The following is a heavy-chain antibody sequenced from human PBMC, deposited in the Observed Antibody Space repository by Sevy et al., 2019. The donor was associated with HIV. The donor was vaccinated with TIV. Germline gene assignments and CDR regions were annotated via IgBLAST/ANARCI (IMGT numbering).Heavy chain of an antibody. CDR2: TYYRSKWYN. Sequence: SQTLSLTCAISGDSVSSNSAAWNWIRQSPSRGLEWLGRTYYRSKWYNDYAVSVKSRITINPDTSKNQFSLQLNSVTPEDTAVYYCARDRRRGSSRASHYYYYGMDVWGQGTTVTVSS. D-gene: IGHD6-6*01. CDR3: ARDRRRGSSRASHYYYYGMDV. J-gene: IGHJ6*02. V-gene: IGHV6-1*01. CDR1: GDSVSSNSAA.